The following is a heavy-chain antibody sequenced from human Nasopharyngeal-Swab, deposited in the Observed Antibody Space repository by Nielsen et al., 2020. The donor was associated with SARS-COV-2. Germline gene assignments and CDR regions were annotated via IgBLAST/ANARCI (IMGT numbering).Heavy chain of an antibody. CDR3: AADVVDSMVRGAGGY. Sequence: SVKVSCKASGFTFTSSAVQWVRQARGQRLEWIGWIVVGSGNTNYAQKFQERVTITRDMSTSTAYMELSSLRSEDTAVYYCAADVVDSMVRGAGGYWGQGTLVTASS. V-gene: IGHV1-58*01. D-gene: IGHD3-10*01. CDR1: GFTFTSSA. CDR2: IVVGSGNT. J-gene: IGHJ4*02.